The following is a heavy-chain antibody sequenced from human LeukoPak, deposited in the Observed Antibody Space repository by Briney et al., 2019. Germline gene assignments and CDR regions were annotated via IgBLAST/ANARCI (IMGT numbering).Heavy chain of an antibody. J-gene: IGHJ6*02. CDR1: GFTFSSYS. D-gene: IGHD2-2*01. CDR2: ISSSSSYI. V-gene: IGHV3-21*01. Sequence: PGGSPRLSCAASGFTFSSYSMNWVRQAPGKGLEWVSSISSSSSYIYYADSVKGRFTISRDNAKNSLYLQMNSLRAEDTAVYHCARESYCSSTSCSAYGMDVWGQGTTVTVSS. CDR3: ARESYCSSTSCSAYGMDV.